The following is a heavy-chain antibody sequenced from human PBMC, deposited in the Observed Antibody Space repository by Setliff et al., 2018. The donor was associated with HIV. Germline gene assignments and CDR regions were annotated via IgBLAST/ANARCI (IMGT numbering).Heavy chain of an antibody. V-gene: IGHV4-31*03. Sequence: PSETLSLTCTVSGGSISSGGYYWSWIRQHPGKGLEWIGYIYYSGSTYYNPSLKSRVTISVDTSKNQFSLKLSSVTAADTAVYYCARAVTIFGDTVAFDIWGQGTMVTVSS. CDR2: IYYSGST. CDR3: ARAVTIFGDTVAFDI. J-gene: IGHJ3*02. D-gene: IGHD3-3*01. CDR1: GGSISSGGYY.